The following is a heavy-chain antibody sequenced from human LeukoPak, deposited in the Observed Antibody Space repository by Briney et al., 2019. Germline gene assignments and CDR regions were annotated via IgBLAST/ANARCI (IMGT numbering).Heavy chain of an antibody. J-gene: IGHJ4*02. V-gene: IGHV3-21*01. CDR2: ISSSSSYI. D-gene: IGHD5-24*01. CDR1: GFTFSSYS. CDR3: ARDLLGQSRGRWLQGFDY. Sequence: GGSLRLSCAASGFTFSSYSMNWVRQAPGKGLEWVSSISSSSSYIYYADSVKGRFTISRDNAKNSLYLQMNSLRAEDTAVYYCARDLLGQSRGRWLQGFDYWGQGTLVTVSS.